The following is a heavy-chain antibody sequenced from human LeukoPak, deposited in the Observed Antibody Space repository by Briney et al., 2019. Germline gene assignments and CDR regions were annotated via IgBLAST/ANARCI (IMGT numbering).Heavy chain of an antibody. CDR2: ITSTSSAT. D-gene: IGHD5-18*01. Sequence: GGSLRLSYAASGFKFSNFSMGWVRQAPGKGLEWLSYITSTSSATYYADSLQGRFTISRDNAKNSLYLQINSLRADDTAVYYCARAIASYGDSAYWGQGTLVTVSS. CDR3: ARAIASYGDSAY. CDR1: GFKFSNFS. V-gene: IGHV3-48*04. J-gene: IGHJ4*02.